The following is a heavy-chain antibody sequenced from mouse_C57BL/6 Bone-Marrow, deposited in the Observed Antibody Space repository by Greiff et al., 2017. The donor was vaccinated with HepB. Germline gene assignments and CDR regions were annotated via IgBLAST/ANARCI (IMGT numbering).Heavy chain of an antibody. V-gene: IGHV14-4*01. CDR2: IDPENGDT. CDR3: TTWGYYGSSPWYFDY. D-gene: IGHD1-1*01. CDR1: GFNIKDDY. Sequence: VHVKQSGAELVRPGASVKLSCTASGFNIKDDYMHWVKQRPEQGLEWIGWIDPENGDTEYASKFQGKATITADTSSNTAYLQLSSLTSEDTAVYYCTTWGYYGSSPWYFDYWGQGTTLTVSS. J-gene: IGHJ2*01.